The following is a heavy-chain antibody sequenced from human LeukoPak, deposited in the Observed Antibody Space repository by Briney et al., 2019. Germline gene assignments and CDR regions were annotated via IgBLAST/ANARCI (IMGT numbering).Heavy chain of an antibody. CDR2: INPNSGGT. CDR1: GYTFTDYY. V-gene: IGHV1-2*02. CDR3: ARNIQEQWLVQGY. J-gene: IGHJ4*02. Sequence: GASVKVSCKASGYTFTDYYMHWVRQAPGQGLEWMGWINPNSGGTHYAQKFQGRVTMTRDTSISTAYMEVSRLRSDDTATYYCARNIQEQWLVQGYWGQGTLVTVSS. D-gene: IGHD6-19*01.